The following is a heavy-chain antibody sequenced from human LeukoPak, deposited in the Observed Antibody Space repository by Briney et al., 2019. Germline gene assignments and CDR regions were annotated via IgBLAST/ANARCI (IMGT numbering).Heavy chain of an antibody. CDR2: IYYSGST. D-gene: IGHD6-13*01. CDR3: ARESVAVAAAVAYYGMDV. CDR1: GGSISSGDYY. V-gene: IGHV4-30-4*01. Sequence: TSETLSLTCTVSGGSISSGDYYWSWIRQPPGKGLEWIGYIYYSGSTYYNPSLKSRVTISVDTSKNQFSLKLSSVTAADTAVYYCARESVAVAAAVAYYGMDVWGQGTTVTVSS. J-gene: IGHJ6*02.